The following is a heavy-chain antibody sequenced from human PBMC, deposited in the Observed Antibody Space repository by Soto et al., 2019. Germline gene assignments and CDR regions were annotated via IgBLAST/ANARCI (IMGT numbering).Heavy chain of an antibody. V-gene: IGHV3-23*01. CDR2: ISGSGGST. CDR1: GFTFSSYA. D-gene: IGHD3-16*01. CDR3: AKDRDVMITFGGVNTPGGEIDY. J-gene: IGHJ4*02. Sequence: GGSLRLSCAASGFTFSSYAMSWVRQAPGKGLEWVSAISGSGGSTYYADSVKGRFTISRDNSKNTLYLQMNSLRAEDTAVYYCAKDRDVMITFGGVNTPGGEIDYWGQGTLVTVSS.